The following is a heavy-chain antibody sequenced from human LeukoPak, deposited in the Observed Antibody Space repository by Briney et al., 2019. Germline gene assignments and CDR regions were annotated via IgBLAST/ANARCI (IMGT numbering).Heavy chain of an antibody. J-gene: IGHJ4*02. D-gene: IGHD4-17*01. V-gene: IGHV3-21*01. CDR2: ISSSGSYI. CDR1: GFTFSSYS. Sequence: PGGSLRLSCAASGFTFSSYSMNWVRQAPGEGLEWVSSISSSGSYIYYADSMKGRFTISRDNAKNSLYLQMNSLRAEDTAVYYCAREGFIYGSTYYFDYWGQGTLVTVSS. CDR3: AREGFIYGSTYYFDY.